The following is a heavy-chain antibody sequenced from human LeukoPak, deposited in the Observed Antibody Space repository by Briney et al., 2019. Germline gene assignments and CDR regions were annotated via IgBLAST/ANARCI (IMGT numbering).Heavy chain of an antibody. CDR1: GFTFDDYA. Sequence: GGSLRLSCAASGFTFDDYAMHWVRQAPGKGLEWVSGISWNSGSIGYADSVKGRFTISRDNAKNSLYLQMNSLRAEDTAVYYCARDKRTTVTTHYMDVWGKGTTVTVSS. J-gene: IGHJ6*03. V-gene: IGHV3-9*01. CDR2: ISWNSGSI. CDR3: ARDKRTTVTTHYMDV. D-gene: IGHD4-17*01.